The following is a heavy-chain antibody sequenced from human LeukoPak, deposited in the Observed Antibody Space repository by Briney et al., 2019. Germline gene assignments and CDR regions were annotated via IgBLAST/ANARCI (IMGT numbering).Heavy chain of an antibody. V-gene: IGHV4-30-4*08. Sequence: PQTLSLTCTVSGGSISSGDYYWSWIRQPPGKGLEWIGYIYYSGSTYYNPSLKSRVTISVDTSKNQFSLKLSSVTAADTAVYYCARGIVLMVYAEYYFDYWGQGTLVTVSS. J-gene: IGHJ4*02. CDR3: ARGIVLMVYAEYYFDY. CDR1: GGSISSGDYY. D-gene: IGHD2-8*01. CDR2: IYYSGST.